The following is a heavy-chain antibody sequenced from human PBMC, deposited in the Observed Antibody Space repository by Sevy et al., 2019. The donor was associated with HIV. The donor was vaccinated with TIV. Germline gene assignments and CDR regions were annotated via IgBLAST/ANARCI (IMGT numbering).Heavy chain of an antibody. CDR2: IYYSGST. D-gene: IGHD6-13*01. Sequence: SETLSLTCTVSGGSISNYFWSWIRQPPGKGLEWIGYIYYSGSTNYNPSLKSRVTISVDTSKNQFSLKLSSVTAADTAVYYCARASIGAVVDFDYWGQATLVTVSS. CDR3: ARASIGAVVDFDY. J-gene: IGHJ4*02. CDR1: GGSISNYF. V-gene: IGHV4-59*01.